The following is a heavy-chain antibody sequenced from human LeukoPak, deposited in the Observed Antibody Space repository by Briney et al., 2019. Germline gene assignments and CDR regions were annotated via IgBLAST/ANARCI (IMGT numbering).Heavy chain of an antibody. CDR1: GGSISSYY. CDR3: ARQGGYSSSTSCYYYYGMDV. D-gene: IGHD2-2*03. Sequence: SETLSLTCTVSGGSISSYYWSWIRQPPGKGLEWIGYIYYSGSTNYNPSLKSRVTISVDTSKNQFSLKLSSVTAADTAVYYCARQGGYSSSTSCYYYYGMDVWGQGTTVTVSS. V-gene: IGHV4-59*08. J-gene: IGHJ6*02. CDR2: IYYSGST.